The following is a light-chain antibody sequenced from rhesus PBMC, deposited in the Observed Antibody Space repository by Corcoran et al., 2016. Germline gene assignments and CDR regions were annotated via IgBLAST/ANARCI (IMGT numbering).Light chain of an antibody. CDR1: QGISSY. V-gene: IGKV1-28*01. CDR3: LQHNSYPYS. J-gene: IGKJ2*01. Sequence: DIQMTQSPSSLSASVGDTVTITCRASQGISSYLNWFQQKPGKAPKLLIYAASSLESGVPSRFSGRGSGTEFTLTINSLQPEDFAAYYCLQHNSYPYSFGQGTKVEIK. CDR2: AAS.